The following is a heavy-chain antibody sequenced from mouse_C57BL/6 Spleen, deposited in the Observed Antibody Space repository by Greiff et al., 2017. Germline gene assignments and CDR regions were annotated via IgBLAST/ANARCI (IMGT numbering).Heavy chain of an antibody. Sequence: EVKLVESGGGLVKPGGSLKLSCAASGFTFSSYAMSWVRQTPEKRLEWVATISDGGSYTYYPDNVKGRFTIYRDNAKNNLYLQMSHLKSEDTAMYYCARGGAYDYDCDYWGQGTTLTVSS. CDR1: GFTFSSYA. D-gene: IGHD2-4*01. CDR2: ISDGGSYT. V-gene: IGHV5-4*03. CDR3: ARGGAYDYDCDY. J-gene: IGHJ2*01.